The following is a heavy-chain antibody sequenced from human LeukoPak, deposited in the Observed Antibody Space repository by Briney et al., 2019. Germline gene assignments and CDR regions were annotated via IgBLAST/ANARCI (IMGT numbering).Heavy chain of an antibody. CDR2: ISYDGSNK. CDR1: GFPFSSYA. CDR3: AKGPADWLLYRWFDP. Sequence: GGSLRLSCAASGFPFSSYAMHWVRQAPGKGLEWVAVISYDGSNKYYADSVKGRFTISRDNSKNTLYLQMNSLRAEDTAVYYCAKGPADWLLYRWFDPWGQGTLVTVSS. V-gene: IGHV3-30*04. J-gene: IGHJ5*02. D-gene: IGHD3/OR15-3a*01.